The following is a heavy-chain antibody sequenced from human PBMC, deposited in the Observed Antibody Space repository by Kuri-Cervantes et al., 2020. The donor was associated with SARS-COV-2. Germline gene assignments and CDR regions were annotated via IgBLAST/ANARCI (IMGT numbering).Heavy chain of an antibody. CDR1: GYTFTGYY. J-gene: IGHJ6*02. CDR2: INPNSGGT. V-gene: IGHV1-2*04. D-gene: IGHD2-2*01. Sequence: ASVKVSCKASGYTFTGYYMHWVGQAPGQGLEWMGGINPNSGGTNYAQKFQGWVTMTRDTSISTAYMELSRLRSDDTAVYYCARDRHPRRRYCSSTSCYGDYYYYGMDAWGQGTTVTVSS. CDR3: ARDRHPRRRYCSSTSCYGDYYYYGMDA.